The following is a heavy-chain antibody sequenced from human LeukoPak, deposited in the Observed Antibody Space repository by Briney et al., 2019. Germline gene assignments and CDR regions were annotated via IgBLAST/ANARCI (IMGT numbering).Heavy chain of an antibody. CDR1: GGSISSYY. CDR3: ARTSTVSYFDY. V-gene: IGHV4-4*07. D-gene: IGHD4-17*01. J-gene: IGHJ4*02. CDR2: IYTSGST. Sequence: SETLSLTCTVSGGSISSYYWSWIRQPAGKRLEWIGRIYTSGSTNYNPSLKSRVAISVDTSKNQFSLKLSSVTAADTAVYYCARTSTVSYFDYWGQGTLVTVSS.